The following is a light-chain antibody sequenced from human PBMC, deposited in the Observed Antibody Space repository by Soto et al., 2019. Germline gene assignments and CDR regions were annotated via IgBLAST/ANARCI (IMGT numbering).Light chain of an antibody. J-gene: IGLJ1*01. V-gene: IGLV2-23*01. CDR2: EGT. Sequence: QSVLTQPASVSGSPGQSITISCTGTSSDVGSHNLVSWYQHHPGKAPKLMIYEGTKRPSGVSDRFSGSKSGNTASLTISGLQAEDEADYYCCSYAGISTYVFGTGTRSPS. CDR3: CSYAGISTYV. CDR1: SSDVGSHNL.